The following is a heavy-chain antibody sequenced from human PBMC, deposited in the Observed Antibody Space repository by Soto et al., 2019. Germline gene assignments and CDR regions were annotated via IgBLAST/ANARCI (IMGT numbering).Heavy chain of an antibody. CDR3: ATVRRGYCSGGSCYSGPYYYYYMDV. CDR1: GGSFSGYY. CDR2: INHSGST. Sequence: PSETLSLTCAVYGGSFSGYYWSWIRQPPGKGLEWIGEINHSGSTNYNPSLKSRVTISVDTSKNQFPLKLSSVTAADTAVYYCATVRRGYCSGGSCYSGPYYYYYMDVWGKGTTVTVSS. J-gene: IGHJ6*03. D-gene: IGHD2-15*01. V-gene: IGHV4-34*01.